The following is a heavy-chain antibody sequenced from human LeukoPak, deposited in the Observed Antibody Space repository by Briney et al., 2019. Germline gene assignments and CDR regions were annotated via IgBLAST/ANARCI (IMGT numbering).Heavy chain of an antibody. V-gene: IGHV4-4*07. CDR3: ARAGPSGSWRNNYYMHV. J-gene: IGHJ6*03. CDR1: GGSINTYY. CDR2: IDTSGST. Sequence: PSETLSLTCIASGGSINTYYWSWVRQPAGKGMEWIGRIDTSGSTNYNPSLKSRVTMSVDTSKNQFALTLGSLTAADTAVYYCARAGPSGSWRNNYYMHVWGKETTVTVSS. D-gene: IGHD1-26*01.